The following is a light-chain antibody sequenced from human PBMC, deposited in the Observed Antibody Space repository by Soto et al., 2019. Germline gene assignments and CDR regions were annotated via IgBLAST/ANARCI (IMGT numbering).Light chain of an antibody. CDR2: GAS. J-gene: IGKJ1*01. CDR1: QGVRTS. CDR3: QQYTDWPTT. V-gene: IGKV3-15*01. Sequence: EIVMTQSPATLSVSPGERATLSCWASQGVRTSVAWYQQRPGQTPRLLIYGASTRATGVPARFSGGGSGTDFTLTVTSLQSEDFGIYYCQQYTDWPTTFGQGTKV.